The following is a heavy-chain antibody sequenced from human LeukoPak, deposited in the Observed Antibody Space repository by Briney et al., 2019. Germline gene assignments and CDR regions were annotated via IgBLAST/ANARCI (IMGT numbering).Heavy chain of an antibody. J-gene: IGHJ5*02. D-gene: IGHD5-18*01. CDR1: GFTFSNYW. CDR2: IKQDGSEK. V-gene: IGHV3-7*04. CDR3: ARGQTWIQLWP. Sequence: GGSLRLSCAASGFTFSNYWMTWVRQAPGKGLEWVANIKQDGSEKYYVDSVKGRFNISRDNAKNSLYLQMNSLRDEDTAVYYCARGQTWIQLWPRGQGTLVTVSS.